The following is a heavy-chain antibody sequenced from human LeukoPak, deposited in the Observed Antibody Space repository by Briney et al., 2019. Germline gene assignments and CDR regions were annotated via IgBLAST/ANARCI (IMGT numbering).Heavy chain of an antibody. CDR1: GGSLSGYY. V-gene: IGHV4-34*01. Sequence: SETLALTCAVYGGSLSGYYWSWIRQPPGKGLEWIGEINHSGSTNYNPSLKSRVTISVDTSKNQFSLKLSSVTAADTAVYYCARALYSSSSTFDYWGQCILVTVSS. D-gene: IGHD6-13*01. CDR3: ARALYSSSSTFDY. J-gene: IGHJ4*02. CDR2: INHSGST.